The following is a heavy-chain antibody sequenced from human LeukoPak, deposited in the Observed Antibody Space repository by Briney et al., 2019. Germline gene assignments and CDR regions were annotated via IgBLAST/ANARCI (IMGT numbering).Heavy chain of an antibody. D-gene: IGHD3-22*01. CDR2: IYYSGST. J-gene: IGHJ4*02. V-gene: IGHV4-39*07. CDR1: GGSISSSSYY. CDR3: ARDASPRIVVVITETSSFDY. Sequence: SETLSLTCTVSGGSISSSSYYWGWIRQPPGKGLEWIGSIYYSGSTYYNPSLKSRVTISVDTSKNQFSLKLSSVTAADTAVYYCARDASPRIVVVITETSSFDYWGQGTLVTVSS.